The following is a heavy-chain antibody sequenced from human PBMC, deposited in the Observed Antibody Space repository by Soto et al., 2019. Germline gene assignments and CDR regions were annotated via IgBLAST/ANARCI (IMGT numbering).Heavy chain of an antibody. CDR2: IYHTGST. J-gene: IGHJ4*02. V-gene: IGHV4-31*03. CDR1: GASISSGDYY. D-gene: IGHD6-13*01. Sequence: QVQLQESGPRLVKPSQTLSLTCTVSGASISSGDYYWSWIRPHPGKSLEWLGYIYHTGSTYYKPSLKTRVTLSVDTFKNQSPLPLNPVTASDTAVYYCANSPGITAPWGQWGQGTLVTVSS. CDR3: ANSPGITAPWGQ.